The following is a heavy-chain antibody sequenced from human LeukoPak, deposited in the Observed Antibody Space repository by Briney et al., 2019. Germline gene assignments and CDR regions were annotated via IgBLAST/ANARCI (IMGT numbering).Heavy chain of an antibody. J-gene: IGHJ4*02. CDR3: AKDRSSSTSCSNY. CDR1: GFNFSNYA. V-gene: IGHV3-23*01. Sequence: QPGGSLRLSCAASGFNFSNYAMTWVRQAPGKGLEWVSAVTGSTSNTFYADSVKGRFTISRDNSRNMLYLEMNSLRVEDTAIYYCAKDRSSSTSCSNYWGRGTLVTVSS. D-gene: IGHD2-2*01. CDR2: VTGSTSNT.